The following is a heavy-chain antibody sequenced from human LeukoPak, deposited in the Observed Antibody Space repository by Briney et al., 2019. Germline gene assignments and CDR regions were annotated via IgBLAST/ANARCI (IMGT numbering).Heavy chain of an antibody. CDR1: GFTFSSYW. D-gene: IGHD2-15*01. Sequence: GGSLRLSCAASGFTFSSYWMSWVRQAPGKGLEWVANIKQDGSEKYYVDSVKGRFTISRDNAKNSLYLQMNSLRAEDTAVYYCANRYCSGGSCYSNYWGQGTLVTVSS. CDR2: IKQDGSEK. CDR3: ANRYCSGGSCYSNY. J-gene: IGHJ4*02. V-gene: IGHV3-7*01.